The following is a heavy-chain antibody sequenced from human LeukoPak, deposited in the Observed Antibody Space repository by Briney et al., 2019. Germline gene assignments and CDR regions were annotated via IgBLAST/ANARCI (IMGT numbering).Heavy chain of an antibody. D-gene: IGHD1-1*01. CDR2: IYYSGST. CDR1: GGSISSSSYY. CDR3: ASSERPNPGGP. Sequence: PSETLSLTCTVSGGSISSSSYYWGWIRQPPGKGLEWIGSIYYSGSTYYNPSLKSRVTISVDTSKNQFSLKLSSVTAADTAVYYCASSERPNPGGPWGQGTLVTVSS. J-gene: IGHJ5*02. V-gene: IGHV4-39*07.